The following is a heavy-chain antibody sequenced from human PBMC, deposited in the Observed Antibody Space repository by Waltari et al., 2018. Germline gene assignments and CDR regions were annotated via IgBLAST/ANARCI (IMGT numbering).Heavy chain of an antibody. CDR1: GFSADRYY. Sequence: EVQLVESGGGLIKRGGSLRPSCAASGFSADRYYMGWVRQAPGKGLECVSLIYIGDTTHYPDSVKGRFTISRDISQNTLRLQMNSLRAEDTAMYYCAKFGGRSSSAFDIWGQGTVVTVSS. D-gene: IGHD6-6*01. CDR2: IYIGDTT. J-gene: IGHJ3*02. CDR3: AKFGGRSSSAFDI. V-gene: IGHV3-53*01.